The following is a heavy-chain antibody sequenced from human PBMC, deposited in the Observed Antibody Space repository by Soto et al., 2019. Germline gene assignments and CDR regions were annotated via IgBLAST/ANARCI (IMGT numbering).Heavy chain of an antibody. Sequence: PXVSLRLSCVASGFTFSDYTMAWIRQSPGRGLEWVSSISASGLSTYFADSVVGRFTVSRDNSNSTLFLQMNSLRAEDTAVYYCKRALARIWLASAQWGQGARVTVSS. J-gene: IGHJ4*02. V-gene: IGHV3-23*01. D-gene: IGHD6-19*01. CDR1: GFTFSDYT. CDR2: ISASGLST. CDR3: KRALARIWLASAQ.